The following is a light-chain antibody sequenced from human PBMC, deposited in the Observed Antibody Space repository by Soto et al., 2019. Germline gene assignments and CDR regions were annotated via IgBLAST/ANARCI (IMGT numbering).Light chain of an antibody. V-gene: IGKV3-15*01. J-gene: IGKJ1*01. CDR1: QSVRSN. CDR3: QQYNNWPPWT. CDR2: GVS. Sequence: EIVMTQSPATLSVSPGERATLSCRASQSVRSNLAWYQQKPGQAPRLLIYGVSTRATGIPARFSGSGSETEFTLTISSLQSEDFAVYYGQQYNNWPPWTFGQGTNVEVK.